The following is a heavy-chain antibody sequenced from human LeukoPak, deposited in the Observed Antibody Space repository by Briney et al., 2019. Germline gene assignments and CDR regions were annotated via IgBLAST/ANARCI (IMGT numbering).Heavy chain of an antibody. J-gene: IGHJ6*03. CDR3: ARSPPLDGQQLAPDGYYYYMDV. CDR1: GYSFTSYW. V-gene: IGHV5-51*01. D-gene: IGHD6-13*01. Sequence: GESLKISCKGSGYSFTSYWIGWVRQMPGKGLEWMGIIYPGDSDTRYSPSFQGQVTISADKSISTAYLQWSSLKASDTAMYYCARSPPLDGQQLAPDGYYYYMDVWGKGTTVTVSS. CDR2: IYPGDSDT.